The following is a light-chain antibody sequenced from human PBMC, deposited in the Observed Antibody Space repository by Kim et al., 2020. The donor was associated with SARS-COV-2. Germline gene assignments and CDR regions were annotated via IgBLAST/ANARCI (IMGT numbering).Light chain of an antibody. Sequence: RATSNCKSSHTVFYTANNKNYLAWYQQKPGQPPKLLIYWASTRASGVPDRFRGSWSGADFTLTISTLQAEDVAVYYCQQYYSSPYNFGQGTKLEI. CDR2: WAS. CDR1: HTVFYTANNKNY. J-gene: IGKJ2*01. V-gene: IGKV4-1*01. CDR3: QQYYSSPYN.